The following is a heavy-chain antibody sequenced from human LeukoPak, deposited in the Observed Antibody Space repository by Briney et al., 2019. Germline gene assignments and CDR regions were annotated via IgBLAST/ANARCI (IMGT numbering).Heavy chain of an antibody. Sequence: ASVKVSCKASGYTFTSYGISWVRQAPGQGLEWMGWISAYNGNTNYAQKLQGRVTMTTDTSTSTAYMELRSLRSDDTAVYYCARDFNPAVLLWFGELYFDYWGQGTLVTVSS. CDR1: GYTFTSYG. CDR3: ARDFNPAVLLWFGELYFDY. J-gene: IGHJ4*02. D-gene: IGHD3-10*01. V-gene: IGHV1-18*01. CDR2: ISAYNGNT.